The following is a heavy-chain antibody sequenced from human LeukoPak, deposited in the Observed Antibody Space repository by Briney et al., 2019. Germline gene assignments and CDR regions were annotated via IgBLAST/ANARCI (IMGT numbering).Heavy chain of an antibody. Sequence: GGSLRLSCAASRFTFSSYSMNWVRQAPGKGLEWVSSISSSGSYIYYADSVKGRFTISRDNAKNSLYLQMNSLRAEDTAVYYCARDFYDSSGYYYDYWGQGTLVTVSS. CDR3: ARDFYDSSGYYYDY. CDR2: ISSSGSYI. D-gene: IGHD3-22*01. V-gene: IGHV3-21*01. J-gene: IGHJ4*02. CDR1: RFTFSSYS.